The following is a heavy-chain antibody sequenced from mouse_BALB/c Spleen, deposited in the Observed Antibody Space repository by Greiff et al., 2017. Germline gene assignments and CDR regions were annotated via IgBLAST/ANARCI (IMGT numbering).Heavy chain of an antibody. D-gene: IGHD1-1*01. CDR1: GFSLTSYG. Sequence: VKLQESGPGLVQPSQSLSITCTVSGFSLTSYGVHWVRQSPGKGLEWLGVIWSGGSTDYNAAFISRLSISKDNSKSQVFFKMNSLQANDTAIYYCARKRYYGSREDWYFDVWGAGTTVTVSS. V-gene: IGHV2-2*02. J-gene: IGHJ1*01. CDR3: ARKRYYGSREDWYFDV. CDR2: IWSGGST.